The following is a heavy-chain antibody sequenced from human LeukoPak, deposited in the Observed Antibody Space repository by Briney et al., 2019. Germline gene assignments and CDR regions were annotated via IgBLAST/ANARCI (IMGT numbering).Heavy chain of an antibody. Sequence: ASVKVFCKASGYTFTGYCMHWVRQAPGQGLEWMGWVNPHSGSTNYAQNFQGRVTMTRDTSISTAYMELSRLRSDDTAVYYCAREHGSGSLIPDHWGQGTLVTVSS. CDR1: GYTFTGYC. CDR3: AREHGSGSLIPDH. CDR2: VNPHSGST. J-gene: IGHJ5*02. D-gene: IGHD3-10*01. V-gene: IGHV1-2*02.